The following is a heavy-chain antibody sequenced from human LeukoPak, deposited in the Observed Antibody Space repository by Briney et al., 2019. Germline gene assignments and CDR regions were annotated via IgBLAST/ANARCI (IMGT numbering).Heavy chain of an antibody. CDR3: ARDTFAGDYADY. CDR1: GGSISIYY. V-gene: IGHV4-4*07. Sequence: ASETLSLTCTVSGGSISIYYWSWIRQPAGKGLEWIGRIYNTGSTNYNPSLKSRVTMSVDTSKNQFSLKLSSVTAADTAVYYCARDTFAGDYADYWGQGTLVTVSS. CDR2: IYNTGST. J-gene: IGHJ4*02.